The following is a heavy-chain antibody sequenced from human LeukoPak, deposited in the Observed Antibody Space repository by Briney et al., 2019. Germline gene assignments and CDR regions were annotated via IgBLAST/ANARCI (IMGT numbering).Heavy chain of an antibody. CDR3: ARDRYGSGSYYKSWFDP. D-gene: IGHD3-10*01. Sequence: PSETLSLTCTVSGGSISSSSYYWSWIRQPAGKGLEWIGRIYTSGSTNYNPSLKSRVTMSVDTSKNQFSLRLSSVTAADTAVYYCARDRYGSGSYYKSWFDPWGQGTLVTVSS. CDR2: IYTSGST. V-gene: IGHV4-61*02. CDR1: GGSISSSSYY. J-gene: IGHJ5*02.